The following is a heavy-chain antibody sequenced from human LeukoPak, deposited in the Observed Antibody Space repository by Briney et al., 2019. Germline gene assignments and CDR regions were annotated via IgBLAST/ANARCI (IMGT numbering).Heavy chain of an antibody. CDR1: GFTFSSYS. CDR2: ISSGSSYI. Sequence: GGSLRLSCAASGFTFSSYSMNWVRQAPGKGLEWVSSISSGSSYIYYADSVKGRFTISRDNAKNSLYLQMNSLSAEDTAVYYCACTSGYDFRSYYYYYMDVWGKGTTVTVSS. J-gene: IGHJ6*03. CDR3: ACTSGYDFRSYYYYYMDV. V-gene: IGHV3-21*01. D-gene: IGHD5-12*01.